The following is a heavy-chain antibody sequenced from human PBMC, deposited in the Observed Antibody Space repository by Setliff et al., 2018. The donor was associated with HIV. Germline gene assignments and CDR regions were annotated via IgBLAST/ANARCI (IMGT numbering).Heavy chain of an antibody. Sequence: GGSLRLSCAVSGFTFSSYWIHWVRPAPGKGLVWVSRISADGSDTSYADSVKGRFTISRDNAMNTAFLQMNSVRGEDTALYYCSLGYCSGDSCYSDPEVAFDVWGHGTMVTVSS. CDR2: ISADGSDT. CDR3: SLGYCSGDSCYSDPEVAFDV. J-gene: IGHJ3*01. D-gene: IGHD2-15*01. CDR1: GFTFSSYW. V-gene: IGHV3-74*01.